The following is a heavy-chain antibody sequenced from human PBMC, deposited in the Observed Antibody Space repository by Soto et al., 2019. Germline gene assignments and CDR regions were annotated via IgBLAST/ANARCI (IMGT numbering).Heavy chain of an antibody. Sequence: QVQLVQSGAEVKKPGASVKVSCKASGYIFTNHYIHWVRQAPGQGLEWMGIINPSGGSTNYLQKFQGIITMTRDTSTSTVYMELSSLRSEDTAVYFCARADYYDRSGFYYDCWGQGSLVTVSS. CDR3: ARADYYDRSGFYYDC. CDR2: INPSGGST. CDR1: GYIFTNHY. V-gene: IGHV1-46*01. D-gene: IGHD3-22*01. J-gene: IGHJ4*02.